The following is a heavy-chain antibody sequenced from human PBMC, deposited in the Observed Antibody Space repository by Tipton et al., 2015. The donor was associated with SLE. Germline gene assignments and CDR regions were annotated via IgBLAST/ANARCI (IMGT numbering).Heavy chain of an antibody. CDR2: IYSSGRT. CDR3: ASDWDGMDA. J-gene: IGHJ6*02. CDR1: GGSINSFY. V-gene: IGHV4-4*07. Sequence: TLSLTCTVSGGSINSFYWNWIRQAAGKGLEWIGRIYSSGRTDYNPTRKSRVTMSVDTSKNQFSLKLTSVTAADTAVYYCASDWDGMDAWDQGTTVIVSS. D-gene: IGHD3-16*01.